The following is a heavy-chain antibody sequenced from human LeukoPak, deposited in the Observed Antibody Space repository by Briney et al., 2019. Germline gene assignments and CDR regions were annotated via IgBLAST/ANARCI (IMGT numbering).Heavy chain of an antibody. J-gene: IGHJ5*02. CDR3: ARRSYDILTGYYNWFDP. D-gene: IGHD3-9*01. Sequence: PSETLSLTCTVSGGSISSSSSYWGWIRQPPGKGLEWIGSIYYSGSTYYNPSLKSRVTISVDTSKNQFSLKLSSVTAADTAVYYCARRSYDILTGYYNWFDPWGQGTLVTVSS. CDR1: GGSISSSSSY. CDR2: IYYSGST. V-gene: IGHV4-39*01.